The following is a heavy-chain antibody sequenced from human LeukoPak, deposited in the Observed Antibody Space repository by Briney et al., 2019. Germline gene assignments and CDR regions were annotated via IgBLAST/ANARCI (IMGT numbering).Heavy chain of an antibody. J-gene: IGHJ4*02. V-gene: IGHV4-59*08. CDR1: GGSISSYY. D-gene: IGHD5-12*01. Sequence: PSETLSLTCTVSGGSISSYYWSWIRQPPGKGLEWIGYIYYSGSTNYNPSLKSRVTISVDTSKNQFSLKLSSVAAADTAVYYCASRGWLRRGYYFDYWGQGTLVTVSS. CDR3: ASRGWLRRGYYFDY. CDR2: IYYSGST.